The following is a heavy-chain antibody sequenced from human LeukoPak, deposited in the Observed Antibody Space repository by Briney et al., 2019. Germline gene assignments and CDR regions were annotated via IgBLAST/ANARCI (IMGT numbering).Heavy chain of an antibody. D-gene: IGHD2-2*02. J-gene: IGHJ5*02. V-gene: IGHV3-21*01. CDR3: ARDRAHCSRTSCYSEAGWFDP. Sequence: GGSVRLSCAASGFTFSSYSMNWFRQAPGKGLEWVSSISSRSSYIYYEDSVKGRFTISRVNAKNSLYLQMNSLRAEDTAVYYCARDRAHCSRTSCYSEAGWFDPWGQGTLVTVSS. CDR1: GFTFSSYS. CDR2: ISSRSSYI.